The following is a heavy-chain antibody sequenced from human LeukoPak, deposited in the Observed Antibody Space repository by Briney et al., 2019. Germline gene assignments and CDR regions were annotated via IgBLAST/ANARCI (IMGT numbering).Heavy chain of an antibody. CDR3: ARVALLRFGDSPDWFDP. J-gene: IGHJ5*02. CDR2: MNPNSGNT. V-gene: IGHV1-8*01. D-gene: IGHD3-10*01. CDR1: GYTFTSYD. Sequence: ASVTVSCKASGYTFTSYDINWVRQAPGQGLEWMGWMNPNSGNTGYAQKFQGRVTMTRNTSISTAYMELSSLRSEDTAVYYCARVALLRFGDSPDWFDPWGQGTLVTVSS.